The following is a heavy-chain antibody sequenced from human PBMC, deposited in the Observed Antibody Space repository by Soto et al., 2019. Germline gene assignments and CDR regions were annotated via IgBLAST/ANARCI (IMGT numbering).Heavy chain of an antibody. J-gene: IGHJ4*02. CDR1: GFTFSSFW. V-gene: IGHV3-74*01. CDR3: AKRGVDTFGLSY. D-gene: IGHD5-18*01. CDR2: IHTDGSST. Sequence: VQLVESGGGLVQPGGSLRLSCAVSGFTFSSFWMHWVRQAPGEGLVWVSRIHTDGSSTSYADSVKGRFTISRDNAKNTLYLQMNSLRGEDTAMYYCAKRGVDTFGLSYWGQGTLVTVSS.